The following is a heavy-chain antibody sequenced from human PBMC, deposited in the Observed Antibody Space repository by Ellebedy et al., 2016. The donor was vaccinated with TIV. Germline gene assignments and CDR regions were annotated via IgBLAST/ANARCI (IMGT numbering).Heavy chain of an antibody. D-gene: IGHD1-26*01. Sequence: GESLKISCAASGFPFSSFWMSWVRQAPGKGLEWVANTKEDGSEKYYVDSVKGRFTISRDNAKNSLYLQMNSLRAGDTAVYYCVRDLHWSYFDWGQGTLVTVSS. CDR3: VRDLHWSYFD. CDR1: GFPFSSFW. J-gene: IGHJ4*02. CDR2: TKEDGSEK. V-gene: IGHV3-7*03.